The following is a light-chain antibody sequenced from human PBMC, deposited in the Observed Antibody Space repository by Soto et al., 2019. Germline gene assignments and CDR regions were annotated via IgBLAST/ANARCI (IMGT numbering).Light chain of an antibody. CDR2: AAS. V-gene: IGKV1-39*01. Sequence: DIQMTQSPSSLSASVGDRVTITCRASQGISTYLNWYQQKPGKAPKLLIYAASSLQSGVPSRFSGSGSETDFTLTISSLQPEDFATYSCQHSTTWTFGQGTQAGYQ. J-gene: IGKJ1*01. CDR3: QHSTTWT. CDR1: QGISTY.